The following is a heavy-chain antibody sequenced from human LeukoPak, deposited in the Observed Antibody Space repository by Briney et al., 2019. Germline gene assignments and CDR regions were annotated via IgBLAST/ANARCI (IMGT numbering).Heavy chain of an antibody. CDR2: IYYSGIT. Sequence: PSETLSLTCAVYGGSFSNYYWTWIRQPPGKGLEWIGYIYYSGITNYNPSLKSRVTISVDTSKNQFSLKLTSVTAADTAVYYCAREVPSAGIAAPTYFDYWGQGTLVTVSS. V-gene: IGHV4-59*01. CDR3: AREVPSAGIAAPTYFDY. D-gene: IGHD6-13*01. J-gene: IGHJ4*02. CDR1: GGSFSNYY.